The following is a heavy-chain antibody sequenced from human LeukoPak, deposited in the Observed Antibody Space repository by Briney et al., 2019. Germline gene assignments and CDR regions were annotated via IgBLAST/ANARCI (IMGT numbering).Heavy chain of an antibody. D-gene: IGHD3-22*01. CDR1: GFTFSRSG. J-gene: IGHJ4*02. CDR3: ASDLDSSGYGTL. Sequence: PWGSLTLSCAASGFTFSRSGMTWVRQAPGKGLEWVSYISSSGSTNYYADSVKGRFTISRDNAKNSLYLQMNSLRAEDTAVYYCASDLDSSGYGTLWGQGTLVTVSS. V-gene: IGHV3-48*03. CDR2: ISSSGSTN.